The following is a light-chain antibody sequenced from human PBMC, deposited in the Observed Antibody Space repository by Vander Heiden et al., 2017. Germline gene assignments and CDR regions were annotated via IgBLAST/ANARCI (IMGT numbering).Light chain of an antibody. V-gene: IGKV3-15*01. CDR2: GAS. CDR1: QSVSSD. Sequence: IVMTPSPATLSVSPGESATLSCRASQSVSSDLDWYQQKPGQAPRLLSYGASTRAIGIPVRCSGSGSGIEFTLTSSSLQSEDFAVYHCKQYKNLKTFGEGTKVEIK. CDR3: KQYKNLKT. J-gene: IGKJ4*02.